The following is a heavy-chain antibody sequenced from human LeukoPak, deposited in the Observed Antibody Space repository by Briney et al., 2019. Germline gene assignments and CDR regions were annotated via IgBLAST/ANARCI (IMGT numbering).Heavy chain of an antibody. V-gene: IGHV1-69*05. CDR2: IIPIFGTA. CDR1: GGTFSSYA. D-gene: IGHD2-15*01. CDR3: ARERPRKYCSGGSCPIDY. Sequence: SVKVSCKAYGGTFSSYAISWVRQAPGQGLEWMGRIIPIFGTANYAQKFQGRVTITTDESTSTAYMELSRLRSEDTAVYYCARERPRKYCSGGSCPIDYWGQGTLVTVSS. J-gene: IGHJ4*02.